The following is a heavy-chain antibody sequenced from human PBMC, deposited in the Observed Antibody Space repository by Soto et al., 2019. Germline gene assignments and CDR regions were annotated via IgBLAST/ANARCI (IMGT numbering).Heavy chain of an antibody. Sequence: SETLSLTCTVSGGSISSYYWSCLRQPPGRGLEWIGYSYYSGSTNYNPSLKSRVTISVDTSKNQFSLKLSSVTAADTALYYCARGESGWPYVFEYWGQGTMVTVSS. CDR1: GGSISSYY. CDR3: ARGESGWPYVFEY. J-gene: IGHJ4*02. D-gene: IGHD6-19*01. V-gene: IGHV4-59*01. CDR2: SYYSGST.